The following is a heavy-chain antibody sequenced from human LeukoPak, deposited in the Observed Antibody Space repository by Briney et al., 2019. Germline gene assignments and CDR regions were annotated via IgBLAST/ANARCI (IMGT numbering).Heavy chain of an antibody. CDR2: IKQDGSEK. CDR3: ARTVGYCSGGSCYYFDY. CDR1: GFTFSSYW. Sequence: PGGSLRLSCAASGFTFSSYWMSWVRQAPGKGLEWVANIKQDGSEKYYVDSVKGRFTISRDNAKNSLYLQMNSLRAEDTAVYYCARTVGYCSGGSCYYFDYWGQGTLVTVSS. D-gene: IGHD2-15*01. J-gene: IGHJ4*02. V-gene: IGHV3-7*01.